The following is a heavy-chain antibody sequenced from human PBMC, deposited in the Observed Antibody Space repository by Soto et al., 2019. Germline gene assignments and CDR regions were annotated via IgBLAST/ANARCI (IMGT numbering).Heavy chain of an antibody. J-gene: IGHJ4*02. D-gene: IGHD3-22*01. CDR1: GGSISSGGYY. V-gene: IGHV4-31*03. CDR3: ARGNHSSGYCFAY. Sequence: PSETLSLTCTVSGGSISSGGYYWSWIRQHPGKGLEWIGYIYYSGSTYYNPSLKSRVTISVDTSKNQFSLKLSSVTAADTAVYNCARGNHSSGYCFAYWGQGTLVTVSS. CDR2: IYYSGST.